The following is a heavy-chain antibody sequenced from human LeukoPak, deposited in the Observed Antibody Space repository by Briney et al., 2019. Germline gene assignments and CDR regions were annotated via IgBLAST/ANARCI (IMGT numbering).Heavy chain of an antibody. CDR2: IWYDGSNK. Sequence: PGGSLRLSCAASGFSLSNYGMHWVRQAPGKGLEWVAVIWYDGSNKYYADSVKGRFTISRDNSKNTLYLQMNSLRAEDTAVYYCAKEAYSSSWVYFDYWGQGTLVTVSS. D-gene: IGHD6-13*01. CDR3: AKEAYSSSWVYFDY. V-gene: IGHV3-30*02. CDR1: GFSLSNYG. J-gene: IGHJ4*02.